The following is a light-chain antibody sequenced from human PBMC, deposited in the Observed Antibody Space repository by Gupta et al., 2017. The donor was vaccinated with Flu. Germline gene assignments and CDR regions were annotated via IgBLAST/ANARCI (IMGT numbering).Light chain of an antibody. CDR2: DAS. CDR3: QQRSNQWS. CDR1: QSVSSY. Sequence: IVLTPSPATLSLTPGERATLSCRDSQSVSSYLAWYQQKPGQAPRLLIYDASNRATGIPARFSGSGSGTDFTLTISSLEPEDVAVYYCQQRSNQWSFGQGTKLEIK. V-gene: IGKV3-11*01. J-gene: IGKJ2*04.